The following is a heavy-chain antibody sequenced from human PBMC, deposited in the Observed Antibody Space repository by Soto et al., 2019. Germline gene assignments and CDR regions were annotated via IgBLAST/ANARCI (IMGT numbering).Heavy chain of an antibody. D-gene: IGHD3-9*01. CDR1: GFTFGNHA. J-gene: IGHJ5*02. Sequence: GGLLRVSCAASGFTFGNHAMSWIRKTPGKGLEWVSAISGSGGSTYYADSVKGRFTISRDNSKNTLYLQMNSLRAEDTAVYYCAKDMSRVDFDWYRINWFDPWGQGTLVTVSS. CDR3: AKDMSRVDFDWYRINWFDP. V-gene: IGHV3-23*01. CDR2: ISGSGGST.